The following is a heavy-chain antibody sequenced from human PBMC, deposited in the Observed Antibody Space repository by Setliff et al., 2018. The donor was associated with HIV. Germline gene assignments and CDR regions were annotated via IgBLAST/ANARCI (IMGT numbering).Heavy chain of an antibody. Sequence: PSETLSLTCTVSGGSIGSGSHYWSWIRQPAGKGLEWIGHIYTTGSTNYNPSLKGRVTISADTSNNQFSLRLTPMTAADTAVYYCAKTSVGATGLYAFDIWGQGTMVTVSS. V-gene: IGHV4-61*09. CDR2: IYTTGST. D-gene: IGHD1-26*01. CDR1: GGSIGSGSHY. CDR3: AKTSVGATGLYAFDI. J-gene: IGHJ3*02.